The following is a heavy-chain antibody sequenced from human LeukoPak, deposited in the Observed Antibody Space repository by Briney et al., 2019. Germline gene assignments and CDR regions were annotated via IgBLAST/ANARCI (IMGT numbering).Heavy chain of an antibody. J-gene: IGHJ4*02. D-gene: IGHD2-15*01. CDR3: ASGNSFDY. Sequence: GGSLRLSCAASGFTFSSYWMSWVRQAPGKGLEWVANMKPDGSEIYYVDSVRGRFTVSRDNAKNSLYLQMNSLRADDTAVYFCASGNSFDYWGQGTLVTVSS. CDR2: MKPDGSEI. V-gene: IGHV3-7*01. CDR1: GFTFSSYW.